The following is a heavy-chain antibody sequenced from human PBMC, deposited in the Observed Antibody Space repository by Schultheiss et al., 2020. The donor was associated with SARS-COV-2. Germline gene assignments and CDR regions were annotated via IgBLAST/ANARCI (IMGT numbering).Heavy chain of an antibody. Sequence: ASVKVSCKASGYTFTGYYMHWVRQAPGQGLEWMGWINPNSGGTNYAQKFQGRVTMTRDTSTSTVYMELSSLRSEDTAVYYCARGGGGGIAARHYYYYYYMDVWGKGTTVTVSS. CDR2: INPNSGGT. J-gene: IGHJ6*03. CDR1: GYTFTGYY. V-gene: IGHV1-2*02. D-gene: IGHD6-6*01. CDR3: ARGGGGGIAARHYYYYYYMDV.